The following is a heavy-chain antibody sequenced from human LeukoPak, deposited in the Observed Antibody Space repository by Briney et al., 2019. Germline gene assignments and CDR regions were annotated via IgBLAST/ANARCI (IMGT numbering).Heavy chain of an antibody. CDR2: IYYSGST. Sequence: PSETLSLTCTVSGGSISSSSYYWGWIRQPPGKGLEWIGSIYYSGSTYYNPSLKSRVTISVDTSKNQFSLKLSSVTAADTAVYYCARVYSSSWYIYYYYMDVWGKGTTVTVSS. V-gene: IGHV4-39*07. CDR3: ARVYSSSWYIYYYYMDV. J-gene: IGHJ6*03. CDR1: GGSISSSSYY. D-gene: IGHD6-13*01.